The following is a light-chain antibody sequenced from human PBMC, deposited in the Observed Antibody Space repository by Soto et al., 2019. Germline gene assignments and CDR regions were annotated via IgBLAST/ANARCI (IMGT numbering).Light chain of an antibody. V-gene: IGLV2-14*01. CDR1: SSDVGGYNY. J-gene: IGLJ1*01. CDR3: SSYTSSSTL. CDR2: EVS. Sequence: QSALTQPASVSGSPGQSITISCTGTSSDVGGYNYVSWYQQHPGKAPKLMIYEVSNRPSGVSSRFSGSKSGNTASLTISGRQAEDEADYYCSSYTSSSTLFGTGTKVTVL.